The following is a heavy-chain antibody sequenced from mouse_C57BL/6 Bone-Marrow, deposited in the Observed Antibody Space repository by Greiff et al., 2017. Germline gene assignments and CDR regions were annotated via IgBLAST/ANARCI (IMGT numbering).Heavy chain of an antibody. CDR1: GFTFSSYA. J-gene: IGHJ2*01. V-gene: IGHV5-4*01. Sequence: EVKLVESGGGLVKPGGSLKLSCAASGFTFSSYAMSWVRQTPEKRLEWVATISDGGSYTYYPDNVKGRFPISRDNANNNLYLQMSHLKSEDTAMYYCARDTYSYYYGSSYFDYWGQGTTLTVSS. CDR3: ARDTYSYYYGSSYFDY. D-gene: IGHD1-1*01. CDR2: ISDGGSYT.